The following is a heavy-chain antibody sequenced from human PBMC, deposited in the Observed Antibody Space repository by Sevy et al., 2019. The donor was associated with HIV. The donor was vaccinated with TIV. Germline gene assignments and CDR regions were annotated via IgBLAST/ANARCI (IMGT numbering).Heavy chain of an antibody. CDR3: ARACTAAGYKSGPIDAFDV. Sequence: GGSLRLSCAASGFTFSTYDMHWVRQVAGEGLEWVSGIGTLLDTYYAASVKGRFIISRDNAKNSLFLQMNSLRAGDTAIYYCARACTAAGYKSGPIDAFDVRGQGTVVTVSS. V-gene: IGHV3-13*01. CDR2: IGTLLDT. D-gene: IGHD6-13*01. CDR1: GFTFSTYD. J-gene: IGHJ3*01.